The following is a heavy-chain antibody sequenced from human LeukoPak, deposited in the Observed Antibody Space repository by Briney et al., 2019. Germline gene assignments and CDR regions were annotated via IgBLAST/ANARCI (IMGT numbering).Heavy chain of an antibody. CDR3: ARGGVLLREDYFDY. V-gene: IGHV4-39*07. CDR1: GGSVSSGSYY. D-gene: IGHD1-26*01. J-gene: IGHJ4*02. Sequence: SETLSLTCTVSGGSVSSGSYYWSWIRQPPGKGLEWIGEINHSGSTNYNPSLKSRVTISVDTSKNQFSLKLSSVTAADTAVYYCARGGVLLREDYFDYWGQGTLVTVSS. CDR2: INHSGST.